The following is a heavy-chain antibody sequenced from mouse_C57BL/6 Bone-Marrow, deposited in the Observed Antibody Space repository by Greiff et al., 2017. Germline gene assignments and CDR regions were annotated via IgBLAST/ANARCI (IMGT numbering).Heavy chain of an antibody. CDR3: TGCYGVRYFDV. CDR2: IDPETGGT. Sequence: VQLQQSGAELVRPGASVTLSCKASGYTFTDYEMHWVKQTPVHGLEWIGAIDPETGGTAYNQKFKGKAILTADKSSSTAYMELRSLTSEDSAVYCCTGCYGVRYFDVWGTGTTVTVSS. D-gene: IGHD1-1*01. CDR1: GYTFTDYE. V-gene: IGHV1-15*01. J-gene: IGHJ1*03.